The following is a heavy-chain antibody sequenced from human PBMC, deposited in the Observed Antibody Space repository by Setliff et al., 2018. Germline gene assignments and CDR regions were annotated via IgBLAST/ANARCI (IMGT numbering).Heavy chain of an antibody. CDR2: IYSGGST. CDR3: ARLLNDYGDYRFDY. J-gene: IGHJ4*02. V-gene: IGHV3-66*02. CDR1: GFTVSSNY. Sequence: QPGGSLRLSCAASGFTVSSNYMSWVRQAPGKGLEWVSVIYSGGSTYYADSVKGRFTISRDNSKNTLYLQMNSLRAEDTAVYYCARLLNDYGDYRFDYWGQGTLVTVSS. D-gene: IGHD4-17*01.